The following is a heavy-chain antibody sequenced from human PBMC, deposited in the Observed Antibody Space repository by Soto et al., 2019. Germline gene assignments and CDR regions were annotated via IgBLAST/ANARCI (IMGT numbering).Heavy chain of an antibody. CDR2: ISSSSSYI. CDR3: ASLPIAARPVDPAKYNWFDP. V-gene: IGHV3-21*01. D-gene: IGHD6-6*01. CDR1: GFTFSSYS. J-gene: IGHJ5*02. Sequence: EVQLVESGGGLVKPGGSLRLSCAASGFTFSSYSMNWVRQAPGKGLEWVSSISSSSSYIYYADSGKGRFTISRDNAKNSLYLQMNSLRAEDTAVYYCASLPIAARPVDPAKYNWFDPWGQGTLVTVSS.